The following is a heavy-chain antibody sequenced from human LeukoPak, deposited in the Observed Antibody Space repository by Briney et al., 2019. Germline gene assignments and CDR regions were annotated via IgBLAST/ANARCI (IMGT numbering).Heavy chain of an antibody. CDR2: ISGSGGST. Sequence: VASVKVFCKASGYTFSSYAMSWVRQAPGKGLEWVSAISGSGGSTYYADSVKGRFTISRDNSKNTLYLQMNSLRAEDTAVYYCARRAGAYSHPYDYWGQGTLVTVSS. D-gene: IGHD4/OR15-4a*01. CDR1: GYTFSSYA. J-gene: IGHJ4*02. V-gene: IGHV3-23*01. CDR3: ARRAGAYSHPYDY.